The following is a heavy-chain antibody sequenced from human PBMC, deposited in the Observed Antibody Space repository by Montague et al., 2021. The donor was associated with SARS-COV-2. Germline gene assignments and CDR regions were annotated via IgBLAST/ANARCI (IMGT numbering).Heavy chain of an antibody. CDR3: ARAHASPPPRLFDF. Sequence: SETLSLTCAVYGATISRADFSLSRSSQRTGEVTAWLGSLNNNECTDSNTLPRSRVSMSLDASKNQLSLRLTYVTAAYTAVYYCARAHASPPPRLFDFWGQVSLVSAAS. CDR1: GATISRADFS. J-gene: IGHJ4*02. V-gene: IGHV4-61*08. CDR2: LNNNECT.